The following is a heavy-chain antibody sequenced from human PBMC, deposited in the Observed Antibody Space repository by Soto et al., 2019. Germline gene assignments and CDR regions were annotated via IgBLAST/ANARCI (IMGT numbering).Heavy chain of an antibody. Sequence: GASVKVSCKASGYTFTSYYMHWVRQAPGQGLEWMGIINPSGGSTSYAQKFQGRVTMTRDTSTSTVYMELSSLRSEDTAVYYCARSPTMVRAVRGLDYWGQGTLVTVSS. V-gene: IGHV1-46*03. CDR3: ARSPTMVRAVRGLDY. J-gene: IGHJ4*02. D-gene: IGHD3-10*01. CDR2: INPSGGST. CDR1: GYTFTSYY.